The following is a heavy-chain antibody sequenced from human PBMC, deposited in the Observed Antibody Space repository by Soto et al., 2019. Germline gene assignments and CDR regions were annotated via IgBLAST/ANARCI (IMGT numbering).Heavy chain of an antibody. Sequence: EVQLVESGGGVVRPGGSLRLSCASSGFTFDDYVMIWVRQAPGKGLEWVSGINLNGGSIGYADSVQGRFTISSDNAKNHLSLQMNSLRAEDTALYHCASNTSPTFYYYMDVWGKGTTVTVSS. V-gene: IGHV3-20*01. D-gene: IGHD1-1*01. CDR2: INLNGGSI. CDR3: ASNTSPTFYYYMDV. CDR1: GFTFDDYV. J-gene: IGHJ6*03.